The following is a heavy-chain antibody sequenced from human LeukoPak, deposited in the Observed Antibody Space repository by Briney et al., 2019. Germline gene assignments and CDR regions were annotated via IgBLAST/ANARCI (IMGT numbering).Heavy chain of an antibody. J-gene: IGHJ3*02. CDR3: ARDQSKMWSAGRAAFDI. CDR1: GFSFSAYW. CDR2: ISRDERTT. V-gene: IGHV3-74*01. Sequence: GGSLRLSCAASGFSFSAYWMHWVRQAPGEGLVWVSRISRDERTTSYADSVKGRFTISRDNAKNSLYLQMNSLRAEDTAVYYCARDQSKMWSAGRAAFDIWGQGTMVTVSS. D-gene: IGHD1-26*01.